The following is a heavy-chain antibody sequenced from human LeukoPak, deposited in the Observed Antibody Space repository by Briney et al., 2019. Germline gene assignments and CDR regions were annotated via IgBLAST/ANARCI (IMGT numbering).Heavy chain of an antibody. CDR3: AKDSVYGSGGVVNWFDP. Sequence: GGSLRLSCAASGFIFSSYGMSWVRQAPGKGLEWVSAISGSGGSTYYADSVKGRFTISRDNSKNTLYLQMNSLRAEDTAVYYCAKDSVYGSGGVVNWFDPWGQGTLVTVSS. V-gene: IGHV3-23*01. J-gene: IGHJ5*02. CDR1: GFIFSSYG. CDR2: ISGSGGST. D-gene: IGHD3-10*01.